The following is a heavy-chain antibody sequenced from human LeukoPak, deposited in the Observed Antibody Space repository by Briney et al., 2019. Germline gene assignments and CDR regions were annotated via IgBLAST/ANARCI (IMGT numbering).Heavy chain of an antibody. V-gene: IGHV3-30-3*01. Sequence: GGSLRLSCAASGFTFSSYAMSWVRQAPGKGLEWVALISSDGSNKYYADSVKGRFTISRDNSKNTLYLQMNSLRAEDTAVYYCARDQGYSYGHSFDYWGQGTLVTVSS. J-gene: IGHJ4*02. CDR1: GFTFSSYA. D-gene: IGHD5-18*01. CDR3: ARDQGYSYGHSFDY. CDR2: ISSDGSNK.